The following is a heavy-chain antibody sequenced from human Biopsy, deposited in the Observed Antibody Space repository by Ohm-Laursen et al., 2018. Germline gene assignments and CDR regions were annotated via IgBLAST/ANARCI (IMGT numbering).Heavy chain of an antibody. Sequence: SLRLSCAASGFSFSDYHMRWIRQAPGRGLEWVSYISGGGTIYYGDSMKGRFTISRDNSKNALYLQMNSLRPADTAKYYWVRGRDYWGQGTLVTVSS. CDR1: GFSFSDYH. CDR2: ISGGGTI. CDR3: VRGRDY. V-gene: IGHV3-11*01. J-gene: IGHJ4*02.